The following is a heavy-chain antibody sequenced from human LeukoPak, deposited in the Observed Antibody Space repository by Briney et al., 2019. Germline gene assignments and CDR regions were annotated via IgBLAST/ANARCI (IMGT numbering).Heavy chain of an antibody. D-gene: IGHD6-13*01. J-gene: IGHJ4*02. Sequence: GRFTISRDNAKNSLYVHMNSLRAEDTAVYYCARVLGRSRQLVGYFDYWGQGTLVTVSS. CDR3: ARVLGRSRQLVGYFDY. V-gene: IGHV3-11*06.